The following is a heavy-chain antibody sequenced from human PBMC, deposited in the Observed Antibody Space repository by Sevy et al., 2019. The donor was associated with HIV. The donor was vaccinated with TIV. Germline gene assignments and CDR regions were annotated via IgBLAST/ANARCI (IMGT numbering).Heavy chain of an antibody. D-gene: IGHD4-17*01. CDR3: AKGLDYGGHGAFDY. CDR1: GFTFSSYG. V-gene: IGHV3-30*02. CDR2: IRYDGSNK. Sequence: GGSLRLSCAASGFTFSSYGMHWVRQAPGKGLEWVAFIRYDGSNKYYADSVKGRFTISRDNSKNTLYLRMNSLRAEDTAVYYCAKGLDYGGHGAFDYWGQGTLVTVSS. J-gene: IGHJ4*02.